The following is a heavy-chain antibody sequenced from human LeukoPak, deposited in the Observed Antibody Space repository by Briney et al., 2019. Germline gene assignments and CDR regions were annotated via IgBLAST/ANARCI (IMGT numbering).Heavy chain of an antibody. CDR3: ARVAPFSGWYDPGSYFDY. CDR2: INPSGGST. J-gene: IGHJ4*02. D-gene: IGHD6-19*01. Sequence: ASVKVSCKESGYTFTSYYMHWVRQAPGQGLEWMGIINPSGGSTSYAQKFQGRVTMTRDMSTSTVYMELSSLRSEDTAVYYCARVAPFSGWYDPGSYFDYWGQGTLVAVSS. V-gene: IGHV1-46*01. CDR1: GYTFTSYY.